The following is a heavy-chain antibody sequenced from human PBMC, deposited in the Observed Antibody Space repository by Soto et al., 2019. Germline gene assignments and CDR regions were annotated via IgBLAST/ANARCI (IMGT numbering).Heavy chain of an antibody. J-gene: IGHJ4*02. V-gene: IGHV3-23*01. CDR3: ARRGPGTYFDY. CDR2: ISGSGDST. CDR1: GFTFSSYA. Sequence: GGSLRLSCAASGFTFSSYAMNWVRQAPGKGLEWVSVISGSGDSTYYADSVKGRFTISRDNSKNTLYLQMNSLRAEDTAVYYCARRGPGTYFDYWGQGTLVTVS. D-gene: IGHD6-13*01.